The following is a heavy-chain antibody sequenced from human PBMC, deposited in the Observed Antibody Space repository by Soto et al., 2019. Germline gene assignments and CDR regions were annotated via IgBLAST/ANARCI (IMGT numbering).Heavy chain of an antibody. D-gene: IGHD3-10*01. CDR2: ISTYTGNT. V-gene: IGHV1-18*01. Sequence: QVHLVQSGAEVKKPGASVKVSCKASGYTFTNYDINWVRQAPGQGLEWMGWISTYTGNTNYAQKLQGRVTMTTDPSTSTAYMELRSLRSDDTAVYYCARGYYYGSGRPTRGGMDVWGQGTTVTVSS. CDR3: ARGYYYGSGRPTRGGMDV. J-gene: IGHJ6*02. CDR1: GYTFTNYD.